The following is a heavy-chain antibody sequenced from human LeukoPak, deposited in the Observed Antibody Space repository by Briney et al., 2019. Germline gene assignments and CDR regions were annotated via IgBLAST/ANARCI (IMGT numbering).Heavy chain of an antibody. Sequence: SETLSLTCAVYGGSFSGYYWSWIRQPPGKGLEWIGEINHSGSTNYNPSLKRRVTISVDTSKNQFSLKLSSVTAEATAVYYCARDSPRPSGLVGGWKRQYYFDYWGQGTLVTVSS. J-gene: IGHJ4*02. CDR3: ARDSPRPSGLVGGWKRQYYFDY. CDR1: GGSFSGYY. D-gene: IGHD1-26*01. CDR2: INHSGST. V-gene: IGHV4-34*01.